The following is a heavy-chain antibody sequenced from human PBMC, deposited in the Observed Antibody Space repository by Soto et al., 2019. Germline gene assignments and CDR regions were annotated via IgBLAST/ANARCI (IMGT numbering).Heavy chain of an antibody. CDR3: ARDRSGSSGYYGMDV. V-gene: IGHV3-53*01. J-gene: IGHJ6*02. D-gene: IGHD3-10*01. CDR1: GFTVSSNY. CDR2: IYSDGTT. Sequence: VQLVESGGGLIQPGGSLRLSCAASGFTVSSNYMSWVRQAPGKGLEWVSVIYSDGTTYYADSVKGRFTISRDNSKNMLYLQMNSLRAEDTAVYYCARDRSGSSGYYGMDVWGQGTTVTVSS.